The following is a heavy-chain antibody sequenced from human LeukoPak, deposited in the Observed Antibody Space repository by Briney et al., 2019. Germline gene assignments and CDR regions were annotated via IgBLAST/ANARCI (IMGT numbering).Heavy chain of an antibody. Sequence: ASVKVSCKASGYTFTGYYMHWVRQAPGQGLEWMGRINPNSGGTNCAQKFQGRVTMTRDTSISTAYMELSRLRSDDTAVYYCATLWYSSGWYGAFDIWGQGTMVTVSS. CDR3: ATLWYSSGWYGAFDI. V-gene: IGHV1-2*06. CDR2: INPNSGGT. J-gene: IGHJ3*02. D-gene: IGHD6-19*01. CDR1: GYTFTGYY.